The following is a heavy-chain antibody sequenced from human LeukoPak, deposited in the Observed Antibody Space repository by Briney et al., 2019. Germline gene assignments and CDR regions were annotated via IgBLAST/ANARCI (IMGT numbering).Heavy chain of an antibody. Sequence: ASVKVSCKASGGTFSSYAISWVRQAPGQGLEWMGGIIPIFGTANYAQKFQVRVTLTADTSTNTAYMEVSSLRSEDTAVYYCATREQLGRGGYDYWGQGTLVTVSS. D-gene: IGHD6-13*01. CDR1: GGTFSSYA. CDR2: IIPIFGTA. V-gene: IGHV1-69*06. CDR3: ATREQLGRGGYDY. J-gene: IGHJ4*02.